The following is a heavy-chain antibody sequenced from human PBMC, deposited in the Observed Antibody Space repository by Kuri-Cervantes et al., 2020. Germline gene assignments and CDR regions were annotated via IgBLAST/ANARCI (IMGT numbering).Heavy chain of an antibody. V-gene: IGHV4-4*02. Sequence: GSLRLSCAVSGGSISSSNWWSWVRQPPGKGLEWIGEIYHSGSTNYNPSLKSRVTISVDKSKNQFSLKLSSVTAADTAVYYCARTHYWLDSTGYSRPHYYFDYWGQGTLVTVSS. CDR3: ARTHYWLDSTGYSRPHYYFDY. CDR2: IYHSGST. CDR1: GGSISSSNW. J-gene: IGHJ4*02. D-gene: IGHD3-22*01.